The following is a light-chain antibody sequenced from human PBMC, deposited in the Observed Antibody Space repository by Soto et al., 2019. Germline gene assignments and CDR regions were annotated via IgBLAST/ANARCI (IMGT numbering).Light chain of an antibody. CDR3: QQYDGKNT. CDR2: DAS. CDR1: QDISNY. J-gene: IGKJ2*01. V-gene: IGKV1-33*01. Sequence: DIQMTQSPSSLSASVGDRVTITCQASQDISNYLNWYQQKPGKAPKLLIYDASNLETGVPSRFSGSGSGTDFTFTISRLQPEDIATYDCQQYDGKNTFGKGTKLEIK.